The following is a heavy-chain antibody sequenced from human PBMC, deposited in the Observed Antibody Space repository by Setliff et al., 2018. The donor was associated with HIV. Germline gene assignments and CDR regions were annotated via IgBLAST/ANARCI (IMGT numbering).Heavy chain of an antibody. J-gene: IGHJ6*03. CDR3: ARGRNYDSSGYGDYYYYMDV. Sequence: ASVKVSCKASGGTFSSYPISWVRQAPGQGLEWMGGIIPIFGTTHYAQKFQGRVTVTADESTSTAHMQLSSLRSDDTAVYYCARGRNYDSSGYGDYYYYMDVWGKGTTVTVSS. CDR1: GGTFSSYP. D-gene: IGHD3-22*01. V-gene: IGHV1-69*13. CDR2: IIPIFGTT.